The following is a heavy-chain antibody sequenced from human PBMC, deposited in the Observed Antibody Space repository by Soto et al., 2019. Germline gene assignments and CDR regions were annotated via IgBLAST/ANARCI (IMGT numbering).Heavy chain of an antibody. J-gene: IGHJ4*02. CDR2: ISSSSSYI. V-gene: IGHV3-21*01. CDR1: GFTFSGYS. Sequence: EVQLVESGGGLVKPGGSLRLSCAASGFTFSGYSLNWVRQAPGKGLEWVSSISSSSSYIYYADSVKGRFTISRDNAKKSLDLLMSSLRAEDTAVYYCARSFYGDYTFDYWGQGTVVTVSS. CDR3: ARSFYGDYTFDY. D-gene: IGHD4-17*01.